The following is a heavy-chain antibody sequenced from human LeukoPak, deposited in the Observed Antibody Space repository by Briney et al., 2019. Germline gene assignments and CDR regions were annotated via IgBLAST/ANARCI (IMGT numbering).Heavy chain of an antibody. V-gene: IGHV3-48*01. CDR2: ISSSSSTI. Sequence: GGSLRLSCAASGFTFSSYSMNWVRQAPGKGLEWVSYISSSSSTIYYADSVKGRFTISRDIAKNSLYLQMNSLRAEDTAVYYCARDQGSGPRAFDIWGQGTMVTVSS. CDR3: ARDQGSGPRAFDI. J-gene: IGHJ3*02. CDR1: GFTFSSYS.